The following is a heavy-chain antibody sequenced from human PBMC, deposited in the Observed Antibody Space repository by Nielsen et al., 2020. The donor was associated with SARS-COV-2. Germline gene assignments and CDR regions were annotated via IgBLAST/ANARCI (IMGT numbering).Heavy chain of an antibody. Sequence: ASVKVSCKASGYTFTSYAMHWVRQAPGQRLEWMGWINAGNGNTKYSQKFQGRVTITRDTSASTAYMELRSLRSDDTAVYYCARIAYCGGDCYTNYFDYWGQGTLVTVSS. CDR1: GYTFTSYA. D-gene: IGHD2-21*02. V-gene: IGHV1-3*01. J-gene: IGHJ4*02. CDR3: ARIAYCGGDCYTNYFDY. CDR2: INAGNGNT.